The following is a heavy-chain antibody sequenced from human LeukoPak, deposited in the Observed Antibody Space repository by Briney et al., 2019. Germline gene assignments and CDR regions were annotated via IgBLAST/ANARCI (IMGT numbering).Heavy chain of an antibody. V-gene: IGHV4-39*01. CDR1: GGSISSSSYY. CDR3: ARHGYYCDSSGYYDWFDP. Sequence: SETLSLTCTVSGGSISSSSYYWGWIRQPPGKGLEWIGSIYYSGSTYYNPSLKSRVTISVDTSKNQFSLKLSSVTAADTAVYYCARHGYYCDSSGYYDWFDPWGQGTLVTVSS. J-gene: IGHJ5*02. D-gene: IGHD3-22*01. CDR2: IYYSGST.